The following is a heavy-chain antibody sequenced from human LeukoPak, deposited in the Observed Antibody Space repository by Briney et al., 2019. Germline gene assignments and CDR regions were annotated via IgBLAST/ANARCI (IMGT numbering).Heavy chain of an antibody. D-gene: IGHD4-17*01. CDR2: ISGSGGST. V-gene: IGHV3-23*01. Sequence: PGGSLRLSCAASGFTFSSYAMSWVRQAPGKGLEWVSAISGSGGSTYYADSVKGRSTISRDNSKNTLYLQMNSLRAEDTAVYYCARSPDYGEGFDYWGQGTLVTVSS. CDR3: ARSPDYGEGFDY. J-gene: IGHJ4*02. CDR1: GFTFSSYA.